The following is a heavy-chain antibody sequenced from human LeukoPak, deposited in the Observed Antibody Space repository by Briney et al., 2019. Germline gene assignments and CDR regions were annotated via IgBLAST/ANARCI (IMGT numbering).Heavy chain of an antibody. CDR3: ARGGFLITVAYNWFDP. CDR2: INPSGST. V-gene: IGHV4-34*01. Sequence: SETLSLTCAVYGGSISGYYWSWIRQPPGKGLEWIGEINPSGSTNYNPSLKSLATISVDTSKNQFSLKLSSVTGRDSVVYYCARGGFLITVAYNWFDPGGKGNLVSVSS. D-gene: IGHD4-23*01. J-gene: IGHJ5*02. CDR1: GGSISGYY.